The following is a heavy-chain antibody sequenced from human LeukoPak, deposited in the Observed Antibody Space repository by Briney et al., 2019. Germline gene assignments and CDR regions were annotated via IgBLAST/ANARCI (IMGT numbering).Heavy chain of an antibody. CDR2: ISGSGGST. J-gene: IGHJ3*02. CDR3: AKDHVYSSSPDAFDI. Sequence: GGPLRLSCAASGFTFSSYAMSWVRQAPGKGLEGVSAISGSGGSTYYADSVKGRFTISRDNSKNTLYLQMNSLRAEDTAVYYCAKDHVYSSSPDAFDIWGQGTMVTVSS. CDR1: GFTFSSYA. V-gene: IGHV3-23*01. D-gene: IGHD6-13*01.